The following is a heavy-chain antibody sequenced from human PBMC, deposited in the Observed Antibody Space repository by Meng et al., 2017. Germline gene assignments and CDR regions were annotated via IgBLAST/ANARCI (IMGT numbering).Heavy chain of an antibody. V-gene: IGHV3-7*01. CDR1: GLTFSSYW. D-gene: IGHD3-10*01. CDR3: AREAFGEQNDY. J-gene: IGHJ4*02. Sequence: VQLVESGGGVVQPGRSLRLSCAASGLTFSSYWMSWVRQAPGKGLEWVANIKQDGSEKYYVDSVKGRFTISRDNAKNSLYLQMNSLRAEDTAVYYCAREAFGEQNDYWGQGTLVTVSS. CDR2: IKQDGSEK.